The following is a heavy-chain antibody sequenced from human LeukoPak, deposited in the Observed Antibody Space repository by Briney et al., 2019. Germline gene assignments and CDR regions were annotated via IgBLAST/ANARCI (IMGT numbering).Heavy chain of an antibody. D-gene: IGHD2-15*01. Sequence: GGSLRLSCAASGFTFSSYSMNWVRQAPGKGLEWVSSISSSSSYIYYADSVKGRFTISRDNAKNSLYPQMNSLRAEDTAVYYCARGDDIVVVVAATASDYWGQGTLVTVSS. J-gene: IGHJ4*02. CDR2: ISSSSSYI. CDR3: ARGDDIVVVVAATASDY. V-gene: IGHV3-21*01. CDR1: GFTFSSYS.